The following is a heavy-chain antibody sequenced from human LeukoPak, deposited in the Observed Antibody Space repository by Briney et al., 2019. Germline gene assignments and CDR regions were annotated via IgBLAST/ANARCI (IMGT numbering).Heavy chain of an antibody. D-gene: IGHD3-22*01. V-gene: IGHV3-7*04. CDR3: ARGYYYDSSGYPY. CDR2: IKQAGIEK. J-gene: IGHJ4*02. CDR1: GFTFSNYW. Sequence: GGSLRLSCAASGFTFSNYWMSWVRQAPGKGLEWVANIKQAGIEKYYVDSVKGRFTISRDNAKNSLFLQMNSLRAEDTAVYYCARGYYYDSSGYPYWGQGTLVTVSS.